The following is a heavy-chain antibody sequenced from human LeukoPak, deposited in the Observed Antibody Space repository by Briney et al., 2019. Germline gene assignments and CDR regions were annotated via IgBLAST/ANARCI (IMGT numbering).Heavy chain of an antibody. V-gene: IGHV3-30*02. D-gene: IGHD4-23*01. Sequence: PGGSLRLSCAASGFTFSSYGMHWVRQAPGKGLEWVAFIRYDGSNKYYADSVKGRFTISRDNSKNTLYLQMNSLRAEDTAVYYCAKAVVTNDAFDIWGQGTMVTVSS. CDR2: IRYDGSNK. CDR3: AKAVVTNDAFDI. CDR1: GFTFSSYG. J-gene: IGHJ3*02.